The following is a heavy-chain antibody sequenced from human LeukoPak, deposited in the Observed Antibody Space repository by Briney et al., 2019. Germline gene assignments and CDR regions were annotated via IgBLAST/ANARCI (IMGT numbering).Heavy chain of an antibody. CDR2: IYYSGST. CDR3: ARLEWELLQGGYYYMDV. D-gene: IGHD1-26*01. V-gene: IGHV4-39*01. CDR1: GGSISSSSYY. J-gene: IGHJ6*03. Sequence: SETLSLTCTVSGGSISSSSYYWGWIRQPPGKGLEWIGSIYYSGSTYYNPSLKSRVTISVDTSKNQFSLKLSSVTAADTAVYYCARLEWELLQGGYYYMDVWGKGTTVTVSS.